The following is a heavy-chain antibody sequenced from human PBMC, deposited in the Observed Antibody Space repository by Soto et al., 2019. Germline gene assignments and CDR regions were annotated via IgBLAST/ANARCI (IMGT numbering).Heavy chain of an antibody. D-gene: IGHD5-18*01. Sequence: PGESLKISCKGSGYGFTSYWISWVRQMPGKGLEWMGRIDPSDSYTNYSPSFQGHVTISADKSISTAYLQWSSLKASDTAMYYCARHPVDTDNWFDPWGQGTLVTVSS. CDR2: IDPSDSYT. V-gene: IGHV5-10-1*01. J-gene: IGHJ5*02. CDR1: GYGFTSYW. CDR3: ARHPVDTDNWFDP.